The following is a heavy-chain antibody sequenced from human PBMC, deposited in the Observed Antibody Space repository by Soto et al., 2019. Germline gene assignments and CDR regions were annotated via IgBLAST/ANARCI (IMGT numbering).Heavy chain of an antibody. D-gene: IGHD3-3*01. CDR3: ARSSQSYYDFWSGYYNDY. CDR1: GFPFSSYG. V-gene: IGHV3-33*01. CDR2: IWYDGSNK. Sequence: GGSLRLSCAASGFPFSSYGMHWVRQAPGKGLEWVAAIWYDGSNKYYADSVKGRFTISRDNSKNTLYLQMNSLRAEDTAVYYCARSSQSYYDFWSGYYNDYWGQGTLVTVSS. J-gene: IGHJ4*02.